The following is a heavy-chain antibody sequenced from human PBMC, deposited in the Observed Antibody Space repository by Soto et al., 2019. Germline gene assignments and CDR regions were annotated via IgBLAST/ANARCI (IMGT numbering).Heavy chain of an antibody. CDR1: GYTFSNYG. J-gene: IGHJ5*02. CDR3: ARVVPGAEAWFGP. CDR2: ISLYSDGT. V-gene: IGHV1-18*01. Sequence: ASVKVSCKTSGYTFSNYGITWVRQAPGQPLEWLGWISLYSDGTNYAQKSQGRVSMTTDTSTTTAYMDLRSLRSDDTAGYYCARVVPGAEAWFGPWGQGTLVTVSS. D-gene: IGHD2-2*01.